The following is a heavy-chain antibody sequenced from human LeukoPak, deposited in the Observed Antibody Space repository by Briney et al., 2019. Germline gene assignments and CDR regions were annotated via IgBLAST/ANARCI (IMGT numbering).Heavy chain of an antibody. CDR1: GFTFSDSW. Sequence: GGSLRLSCAASGFTFSDSWMHWVRQAPGKGLVWVSRINGGGSTTNYADSVKGRFTISRDNAKNTLDLQMNSLRAEDTAIYYCVKDRYSSAYYFENWGQGTLVTVSS. D-gene: IGHD5-18*01. V-gene: IGHV3-74*01. J-gene: IGHJ4*02. CDR2: INGGGSTT. CDR3: VKDRYSSAYYFEN.